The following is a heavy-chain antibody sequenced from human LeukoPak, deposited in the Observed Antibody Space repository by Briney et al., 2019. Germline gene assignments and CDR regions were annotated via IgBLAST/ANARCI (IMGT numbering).Heavy chain of an antibody. J-gene: IGHJ4*02. D-gene: IGHD3-9*01. Sequence: GGSLRLSCAASGFTFSSYTMNWVRQTPGNGLEWVSSITSSSSYIYYADSVRGRFTISRDNARNSLYLQMNGLRGEDTAVYYCARDFDPYEVLTGYFPLRVWGQGTLVTVSS. V-gene: IGHV3-21*01. CDR1: GFTFSSYT. CDR2: ITSSSSYI. CDR3: ARDFDPYEVLTGYFPLRV.